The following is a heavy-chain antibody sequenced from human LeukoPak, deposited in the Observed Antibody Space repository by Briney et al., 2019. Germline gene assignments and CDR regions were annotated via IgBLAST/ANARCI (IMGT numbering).Heavy chain of an antibody. CDR2: LSPTSTYI. V-gene: IGHV3-21*01. D-gene: IGHD3-10*01. CDR1: GFSFSRFS. CDR3: ARHPGDIRGLIIPSFDS. J-gene: IGHJ4*02. Sequence: GGSLRLSCAASGFSFSRFSMNWVRQAPGKGLEWVSSLSPTSTYIYYAASVKGRFTISRDNAKNSLYLQMNSLRAEDTAVYYCARHPGDIRGLIIPSFDSWGQGTLVTVSP.